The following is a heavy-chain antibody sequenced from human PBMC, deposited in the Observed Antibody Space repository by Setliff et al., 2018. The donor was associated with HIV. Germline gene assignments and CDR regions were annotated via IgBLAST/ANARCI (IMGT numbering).Heavy chain of an antibody. D-gene: IGHD5-18*01. CDR2: IYTSGST. CDR3: ARVGYTDYYGMDV. Sequence: SETLSLTCTVSGGSISSGSYYWSWIRQPAGKGLEWIGHIYTSGSTNYNPSLKSRVTISVDTSKNQFSLKLGSVTAADTAVYYCARVGYTDYYGMDVWGQGTTVTVS. V-gene: IGHV4-61*09. CDR1: GGSISSGSYY. J-gene: IGHJ6*02.